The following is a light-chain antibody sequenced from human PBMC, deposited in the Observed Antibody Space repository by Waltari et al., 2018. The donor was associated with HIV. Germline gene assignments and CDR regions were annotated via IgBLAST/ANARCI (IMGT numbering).Light chain of an antibody. CDR2: EGS. J-gene: IGLJ2*01. CDR3: CSYAGNREI. CDR1: SSDVGRYNL. V-gene: IGLV2-23*01. Sequence: QSALTQPASVSGSRGQSITISCTGTSSDVGRYNLVSWYQQHPGKAPNLMIYEGSKRPSGVSNRFSGSKSGNTASLTISGLQTEDEADYYCCSYAGNREIFGGGTKLTVL.